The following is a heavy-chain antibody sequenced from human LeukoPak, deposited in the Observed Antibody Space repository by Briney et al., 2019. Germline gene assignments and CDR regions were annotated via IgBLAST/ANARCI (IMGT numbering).Heavy chain of an antibody. V-gene: IGHV4-39*01. CDR3: ARIRGIMITFGGGNFFDY. J-gene: IGHJ4*02. CDR1: GGSISSSSYY. CDR2: IYYSGST. D-gene: IGHD3-16*01. Sequence: SETLSLTCTVSGGSISSSSYYWGWTRQPPGKGLEWIGSIYYSGSTYSNSSLKSRLTLSVDTSKNQFSLNLSSVTAADTAVYYWARIRGIMITFGGGNFFDYWGQGTLVTVSS.